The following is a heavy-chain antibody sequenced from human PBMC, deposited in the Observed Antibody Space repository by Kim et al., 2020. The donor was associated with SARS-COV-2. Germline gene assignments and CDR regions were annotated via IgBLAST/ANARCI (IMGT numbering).Heavy chain of an antibody. V-gene: IGHV4-39*01. J-gene: IGHJ4*02. CDR1: GGSISSSSYY. CDR2: IYYSGST. Sequence: SETLSLTCTVSGGSISSSSYYWGWIRQPPGKGLEWIGSIYYSGSTYYNPSLKSRVTISVDTSKNQFSLKLSSVTAADTAVYYCARRGHETYSSSWRDYFDYWGQGTLVTVSS. CDR3: ARRGHETYSSSWRDYFDY. D-gene: IGHD6-13*01.